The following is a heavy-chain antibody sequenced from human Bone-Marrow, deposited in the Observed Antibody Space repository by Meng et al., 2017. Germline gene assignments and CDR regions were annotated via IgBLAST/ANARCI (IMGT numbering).Heavy chain of an antibody. CDR3: ARSTTVSPSHYYYYYGMDV. D-gene: IGHD4-17*01. CDR2: IIPIFGTA. Sequence: SVKVSCKASGGTFSSYAISWVRQAPGQGLEWMGGIIPIFGTANYAQKFQGRVTITADESTSTAYMELSSLRSEDTAVYYCARSTTVSPSHYYYYYGMDVWGQGTTVTFSS. CDR1: GGTFSSYA. J-gene: IGHJ6*02. V-gene: IGHV1-69*13.